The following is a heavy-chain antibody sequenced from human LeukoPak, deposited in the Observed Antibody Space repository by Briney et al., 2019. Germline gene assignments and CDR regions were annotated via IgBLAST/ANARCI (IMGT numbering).Heavy chain of an antibody. CDR1: GGSISSSSYY. D-gene: IGHD2-15*01. CDR3: ARVSMVGGFDI. CDR2: IYYSGST. Sequence: SETLSLTCTVSGGSISSSSYYWGWIRQPPGKGLEWIGSIYYSGSTYYNPSLKSRVTISVDTSKNQFSLKPSSVTAADTAVYYCARVSMVGGFDIWGQGTMVTVSS. V-gene: IGHV4-39*07. J-gene: IGHJ3*02.